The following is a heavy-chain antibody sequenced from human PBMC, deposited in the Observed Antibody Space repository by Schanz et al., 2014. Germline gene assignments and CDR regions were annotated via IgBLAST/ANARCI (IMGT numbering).Heavy chain of an antibody. CDR1: GFTFTTFA. V-gene: IGHV3-74*01. J-gene: IGHJ4*02. D-gene: IGHD4-17*01. Sequence: EQVLESGGGFVQPGGSLRLSCATSGFTFTTFAMTWVRQAPGKGLGWVSRTSNDGSFTTFADSVKGRFTISRDNAKNPLYLQLNSLRAAVKDVYYCVRATDYPFDYWGQGTLVTVSS. CDR3: VRATDYPFDY. CDR2: TSNDGSFT.